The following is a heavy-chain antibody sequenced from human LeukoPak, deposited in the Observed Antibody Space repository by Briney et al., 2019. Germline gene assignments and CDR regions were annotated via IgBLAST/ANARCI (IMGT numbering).Heavy chain of an antibody. CDR1: GGSISSYY. D-gene: IGHD1-7*01. J-gene: IGHJ6*02. CDR2: IYYSGST. V-gene: IGHV4-59*01. CDR3: ARATGTNYYYYGMDV. Sequence: SETLSLTCTVSGGSISSYYWSWIRQPPGKGLKWIGYIYYSGSTNYNPSLKSRVTISVDTSKNQFSLKLSSVTAADTAVYYCARATGTNYYYYGMDVWGQGTTVTVSS.